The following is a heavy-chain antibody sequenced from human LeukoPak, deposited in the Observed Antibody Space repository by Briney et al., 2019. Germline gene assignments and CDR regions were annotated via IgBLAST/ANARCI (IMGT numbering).Heavy chain of an antibody. V-gene: IGHV1-8*03. CDR3: ARGLLEPVDSS. CDR2: MNPNTGNT. J-gene: IGHJ5*02. D-gene: IGHD1-1*01. CDR1: GYTFIGHY. Sequence: ASVKVSCEASGYTFIGHYMHWVRQAPGQGLEWMGWMNPNTGNTGYAQKFQGRVTITRNTSISTAYMELSSLRSEDTAVYYCARGLLEPVDSSWGQGTLVTVSS.